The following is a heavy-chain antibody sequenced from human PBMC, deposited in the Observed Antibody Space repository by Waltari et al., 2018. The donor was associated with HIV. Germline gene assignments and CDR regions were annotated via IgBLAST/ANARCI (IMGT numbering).Heavy chain of an antibody. D-gene: IGHD4-17*01. J-gene: IGHJ5*02. CDR2: IYYIGRT. CDR3: ARNDYGDSRNWFHP. V-gene: IGHV4-59*01. CDR1: GGSIGSYP. Sequence: QVQLQESGPGLVKPSETLSLMCTVSGGSIGSYPWRWIRRAPGKGLEWIGYIYYIGRTTYHPSLESRGTISIDTSKNRFSLNLRSMTAADTAVDYCARNDYGDSRNWFHPWGQGILVTVAS.